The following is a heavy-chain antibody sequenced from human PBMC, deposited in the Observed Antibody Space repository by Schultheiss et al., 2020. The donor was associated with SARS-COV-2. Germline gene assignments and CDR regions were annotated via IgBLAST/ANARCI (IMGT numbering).Heavy chain of an antibody. D-gene: IGHD3-10*01. Sequence: ASVKVSCKASGYTFTGYYMHWVRQAPGQGLEWMGRINPNSGGTNYAQKFQGRVTMTRDTSISTAYMELSRLRSDDTAVYYCARGFRRIRQEGGLDPWGQGTLVTVSS. CDR2: INPNSGGT. CDR3: ARGFRRIRQEGGLDP. J-gene: IGHJ5*02. CDR1: GYTFTGYY. V-gene: IGHV1-2*06.